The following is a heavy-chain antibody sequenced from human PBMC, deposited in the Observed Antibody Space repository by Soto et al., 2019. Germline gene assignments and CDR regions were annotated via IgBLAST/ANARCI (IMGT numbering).Heavy chain of an antibody. J-gene: IGHJ4*02. Sequence: EVELLESGGGLVKPGGSLRLSCAASGFSFSTYNMNWARQAPGKGLEWVSSINGRSNYKYYTDSVKGRFTISRDNPKNSLYLQMDSLRVEDTAVYYCVREDGLVGSNSAFDQWGQGTLVIVSS. V-gene: IGHV3-21*02. D-gene: IGHD7-27*01. CDR1: GFSFSTYN. CDR2: INGRSNYK. CDR3: VREDGLVGSNSAFDQ.